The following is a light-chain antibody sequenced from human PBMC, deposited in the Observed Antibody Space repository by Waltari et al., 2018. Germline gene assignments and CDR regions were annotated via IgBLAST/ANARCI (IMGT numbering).Light chain of an antibody. CDR1: SGSVSSTSY. CDR2: KTN. J-gene: IGLJ3*02. CDR3: LVYMGSGIWV. V-gene: IGLV8-61*01. Sequence: QTVVTQEPSLSVSPGGTVTLTCALSSGSVSSTSYVSWYQQTPGQAPRTLVFKTNTGSSGFPERFSGSSLGNKAALTITGAQADDESDYYCLVYMGSGIWVFGGVTKLTVL.